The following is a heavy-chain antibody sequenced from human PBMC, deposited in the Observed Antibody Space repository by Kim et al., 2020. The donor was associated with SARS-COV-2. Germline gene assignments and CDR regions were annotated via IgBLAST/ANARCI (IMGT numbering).Heavy chain of an antibody. CDR1: GFTFSSYA. V-gene: IGHV3-30-3*01. Sequence: GGSLRLSCAASGFTFSSYAMHWVRQAPGKGLEWVSVISYDGSNKYYADSVKGRFTISRDNSKNTLYLQMNSLRAEDTAVYYCARVLVEYSYNYGMDVWGQGATVTVSS. D-gene: IGHD1-26*01. CDR3: ARVLVEYSYNYGMDV. CDR2: ISYDGSNK. J-gene: IGHJ6*02.